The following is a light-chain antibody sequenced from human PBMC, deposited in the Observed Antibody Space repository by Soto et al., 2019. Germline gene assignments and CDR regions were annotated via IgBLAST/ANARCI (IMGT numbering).Light chain of an antibody. J-gene: IGKJ4*01. V-gene: IGKV1-39*01. Sequence: DIQMTQSPSSLSASVGDRVTITCRASQSISSYLNWYQQKPGKAPKLLIYAASSLQSGVPSRFSGSGSGTDFTLTISSLQPEDFATYYCQQSYSTLLTFGGGNKV. CDR1: QSISSY. CDR2: AAS. CDR3: QQSYSTLLT.